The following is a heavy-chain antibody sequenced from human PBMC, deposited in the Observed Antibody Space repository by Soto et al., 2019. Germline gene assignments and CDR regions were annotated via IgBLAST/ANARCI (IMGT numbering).Heavy chain of an antibody. Sequence: VQLVESGGGVVQPGVSLSLSCAASGFTFSNYGMHWVRQAPGKGLEWVTPISNDGTNKFYADSVKGRFTISRDNSKNTLYLQMTSLITEDTAVYYCAKAGADTGTYNFAYWGQGTLVTVSS. V-gene: IGHV3-30*18. CDR3: AKAGADTGTYNFAY. J-gene: IGHJ4*02. CDR2: ISNDGTNK. CDR1: GFTFSNYG. D-gene: IGHD1-26*01.